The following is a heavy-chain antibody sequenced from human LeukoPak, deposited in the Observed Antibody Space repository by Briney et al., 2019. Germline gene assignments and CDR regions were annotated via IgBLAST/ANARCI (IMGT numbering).Heavy chain of an antibody. CDR2: ISGSGGST. V-gene: IGHV3-23*01. J-gene: IGHJ4*02. CDR3: AKASNSSSWYFYFDY. Sequence: PGGSLRLSCAASGFTFDDYGMSWVRQAPGKGLEWVSAISGSGGSTYHADSVKGRFTISRDNSKNTLYLQMNSLRAEDTAVYYCAKASNSSSWYFYFDYWGQGTLVTVSS. D-gene: IGHD6-13*01. CDR1: GFTFDDYG.